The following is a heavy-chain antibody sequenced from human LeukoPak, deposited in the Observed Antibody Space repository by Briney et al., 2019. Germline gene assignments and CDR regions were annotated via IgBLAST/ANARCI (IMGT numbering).Heavy chain of an antibody. J-gene: IGHJ3*02. V-gene: IGHV3-21*01. Sequence: PGGSLRLSCAASGFTFSSYSMNWVRQAPGKGLEWVSSISSSSSYIYYADSVKGRFTISRDNAKNSLYLQMNSLRAEDTAVYYCARFPRGIVVVPTFFDIWGQGTMVTVSS. CDR1: GFTFSSYS. CDR3: ARFPRGIVVVPTFFDI. CDR2: ISSSSSYI. D-gene: IGHD2-2*01.